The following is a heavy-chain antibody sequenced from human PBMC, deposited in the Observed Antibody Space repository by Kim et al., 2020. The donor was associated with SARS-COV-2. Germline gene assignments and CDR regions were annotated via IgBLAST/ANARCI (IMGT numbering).Heavy chain of an antibody. Sequence: GGSLRLSCVASGFIFENYAMHWVRQSPGKGLEWVAQISYMGGNIVYVDSVRGRFTISRDNVQNSLHLQMNNLRPDDTALYYCVKSQGGTIRRSFDSWGLGTLGTVSS. CDR2: ISYMGGNI. D-gene: IGHD1-26*01. V-gene: IGHV3-9*01. CDR3: VKSQGGTIRRSFDS. CDR1: GFIFENYA. J-gene: IGHJ4*02.